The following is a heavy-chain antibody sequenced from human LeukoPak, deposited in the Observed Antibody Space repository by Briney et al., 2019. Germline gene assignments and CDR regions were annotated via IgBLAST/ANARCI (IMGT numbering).Heavy chain of an antibody. CDR3: ATDAGHAFSF. J-gene: IGHJ3*01. Sequence: PGGSLRLYCAASGFTVSTAWMHWVRQAPGKGLVWVSRIYSDGSSTTYAYSVKGRFTISRDNAKNKLYLQMNSLRAEDTAVYYCATDAGHAFSFWGQGTMVTVSS. CDR2: IYSDGSST. V-gene: IGHV3-74*01. CDR1: GFTVSTAW.